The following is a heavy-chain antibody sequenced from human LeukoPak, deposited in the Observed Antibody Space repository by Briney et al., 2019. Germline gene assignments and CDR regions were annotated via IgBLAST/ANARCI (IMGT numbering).Heavy chain of an antibody. Sequence: GGSLRLSCAASGFTFRRFGMHWVRQAPGKGLEWVAATSYGGQHKYYAESVRGRFTISRDNSNDTLYLQMNSLRPEDTAVYYCACQSRDSYDSSGYSPDDYWGQGTLVTVSS. CDR3: ACQSRDSYDSSGYSPDDY. CDR2: TSYGGQHK. CDR1: GFTFRRFG. D-gene: IGHD3-22*01. J-gene: IGHJ4*02. V-gene: IGHV3-30*06.